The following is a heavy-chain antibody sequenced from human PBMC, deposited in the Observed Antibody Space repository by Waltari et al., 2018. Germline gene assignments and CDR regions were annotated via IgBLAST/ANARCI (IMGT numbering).Heavy chain of an antibody. V-gene: IGHV3-30-3*01. CDR2: ISYDGSNK. J-gene: IGHJ4*02. CDR3: TRTTWVVAAIYYYFDY. CDR1: GFTFSSYA. Sequence: QVQLVESGGGVVQPGRSLRLSCAASGFTFSSYAMHWVRQAPGKGLEWVAVISYDGSNKYYADSVKGRFTISRDNSKNTLYLQMNSLRAEDTAVYYCTRTTWVVAAIYYYFDYWGQGTLVTVSS. D-gene: IGHD2-15*01.